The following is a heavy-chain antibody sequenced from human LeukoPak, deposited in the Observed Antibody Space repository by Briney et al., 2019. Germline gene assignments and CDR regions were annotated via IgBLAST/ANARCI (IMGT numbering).Heavy chain of an antibody. D-gene: IGHD6-6*01. V-gene: IGHV4-38-2*02. J-gene: IGHJ4*02. CDR2: IYHSGSI. CDR1: GYSISNGYY. CDR3: ARGWVYSSSSWVFDY. Sequence: PSETLSLTCTVSGYSISNGYYWGWIRQPPGKGLEWIGSIYHSGSIYYNPSLKSRVTISVDTSKNQLSLKLSSVTAADTAVYYCARGWVYSSSSWVFDYWGQGTLVTVSS.